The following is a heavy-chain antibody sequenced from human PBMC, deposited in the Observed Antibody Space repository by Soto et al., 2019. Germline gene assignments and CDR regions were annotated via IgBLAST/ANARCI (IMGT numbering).Heavy chain of an antibody. Sequence: SETLSLTCAVYGGSFSGYYWSWIRQPPGKGLEWIGEINHSGSTNYNPSLKSRVTISVDTSKNQFSLKLSSVTAADTAVYYCARSYYYGSGSPEDYWGQGTLVTVSS. V-gene: IGHV4-34*01. D-gene: IGHD3-10*01. J-gene: IGHJ4*02. CDR1: GGSFSGYY. CDR2: INHSGST. CDR3: ARSYYYGSGSPEDY.